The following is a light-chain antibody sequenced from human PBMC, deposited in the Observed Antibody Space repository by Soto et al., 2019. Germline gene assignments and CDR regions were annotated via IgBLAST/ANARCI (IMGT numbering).Light chain of an antibody. CDR2: AAS. Sequence: EIVLTQSPGTLSLSPGEGATLSCRASQSVSSSYLAWYQQKPGQAPRLLIYAASSRATGVPDRFSGSGSGTDFTLTISSLEPEDFAVYYCQQRSNWPPTFGGGTKVEIK. CDR3: QQRSNWPPT. J-gene: IGKJ4*01. CDR1: QSVSSSY. V-gene: IGKV3D-20*02.